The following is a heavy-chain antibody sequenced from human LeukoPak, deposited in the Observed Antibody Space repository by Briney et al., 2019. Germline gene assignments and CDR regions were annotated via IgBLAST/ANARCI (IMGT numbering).Heavy chain of an antibody. CDR3: ATGMIQWLRFGRMRGAFDI. J-gene: IGHJ3*02. CDR1: GYTLTELS. D-gene: IGHD5-12*01. Sequence: GASVKVSCKASGYTLTELSMHWVRQAPGKGLEWMGGFDPEDGETIYAQKFQGRVTMTEDTSTDTAYMELSSLRSEDTAVYYCATGMIQWLRFGRMRGAFDIWGQGTMVTVSS. V-gene: IGHV1-24*01. CDR2: FDPEDGET.